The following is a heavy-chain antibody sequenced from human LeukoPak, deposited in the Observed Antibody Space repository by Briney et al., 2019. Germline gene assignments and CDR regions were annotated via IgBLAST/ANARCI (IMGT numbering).Heavy chain of an antibody. CDR3: ARPYYWNLIPMVRGVTDNAFDI. Sequence: VASVKVSCKASGYTFTSYYMHWVRQAPGQGLEWMGIINPSGGSTSYAQKFQGRVTMTRDTSTSTVYMELSSLRSEDTAVYYCARPYYWNLIPMVRGVTDNAFDIWGQGTMVTVSS. CDR2: INPSGGST. V-gene: IGHV1-46*01. CDR1: GYTFTSYY. D-gene: IGHD3-10*01. J-gene: IGHJ3*02.